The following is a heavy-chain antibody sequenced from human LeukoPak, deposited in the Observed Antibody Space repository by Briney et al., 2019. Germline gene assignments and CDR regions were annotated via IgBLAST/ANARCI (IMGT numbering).Heavy chain of an antibody. J-gene: IGHJ6*03. CDR1: GFNFDDYA. CDR3: ARTHKKNYSSSWYYYYYYMDV. CDR2: ISWDGGST. D-gene: IGHD6-13*01. Sequence: GGSLRLSCSASGFNFDDYAMHWVRQAPGKGLEWVSLISWDGGSTYYAGSVKGRFTISRDNSKNSLYLQMNSLRAEDTAVYYCARTHKKNYSSSWYYYYYYMDVWGKGTTVTVSS. V-gene: IGHV3-43D*03.